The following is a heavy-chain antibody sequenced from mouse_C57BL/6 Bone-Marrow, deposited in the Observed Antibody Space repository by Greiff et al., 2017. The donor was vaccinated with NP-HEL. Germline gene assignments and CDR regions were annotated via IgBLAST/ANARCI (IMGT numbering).Heavy chain of an antibody. CDR3: TSHYYDSSSYAMDY. D-gene: IGHD1-1*01. J-gene: IGHJ4*01. V-gene: IGHV14-4*01. CDR2: IDPENGDT. CDR1: GFNIKDDY. Sequence: EVQLQQSGAELVRPGASVKLSCTASGFNIKDDYMHWVKQRPEQGLEWIGWIDPENGDTEYASKFQGKATITADTSSNTAYLQLSSLTSEDTAVYHCTSHYYDSSSYAMDYWGQGTSVTVSS.